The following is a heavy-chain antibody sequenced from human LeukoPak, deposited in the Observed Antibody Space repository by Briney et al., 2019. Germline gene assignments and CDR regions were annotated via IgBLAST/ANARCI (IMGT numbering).Heavy chain of an antibody. V-gene: IGHV4-4*07. CDR3: AAEYSGHATPDY. Sequence: SETLSLTCTASGGSISSYYWSWIRQPAGKGLEWIGRIYTSGSTNYNPSLKSRVTMSVDTSKNQFSLKLSSVTAADTAVYYCAAEYSGHATPDYWGQGTLVTVSS. CDR2: IYTSGST. J-gene: IGHJ4*02. CDR1: GGSISSYY. D-gene: IGHD5-12*01.